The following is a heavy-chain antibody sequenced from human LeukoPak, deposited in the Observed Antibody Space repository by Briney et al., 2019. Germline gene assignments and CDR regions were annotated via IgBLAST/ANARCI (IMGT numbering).Heavy chain of an antibody. Sequence: ASVTVSCKASGYTFTSYDINWVRQATGQGLEWMGWMNPNSGNTGYAQKFQGRATMTRNTSISTAYMELSSLRSEDTAVYYCARARKAYCGGDCSPDYWGQGTLVTVSS. CDR3: ARARKAYCGGDCSPDY. D-gene: IGHD2-21*02. V-gene: IGHV1-8*01. CDR2: MNPNSGNT. CDR1: GYTFTSYD. J-gene: IGHJ4*02.